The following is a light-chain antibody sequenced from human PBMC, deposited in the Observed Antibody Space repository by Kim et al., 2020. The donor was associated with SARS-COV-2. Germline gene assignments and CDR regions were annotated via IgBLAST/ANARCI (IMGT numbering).Light chain of an antibody. CDR1: QSINIW. CDR3: QQYATYPWT. CDR2: KAS. V-gene: IGKV1-5*03. J-gene: IGKJ1*01. Sequence: ASVGDRVTITCRASQSINIWLAWYQQKPGKASKLLIYKASTLESGVPLRFSGTESGTEFTLTISSLQPDDFATYYCQQYATYPWTFGQGTKVDIK.